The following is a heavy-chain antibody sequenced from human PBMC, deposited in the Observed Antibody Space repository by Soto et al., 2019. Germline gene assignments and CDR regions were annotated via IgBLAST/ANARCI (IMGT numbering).Heavy chain of an antibody. CDR1: GGSIRNNY. J-gene: IGHJ4*02. CDR2: IYYTGTS. V-gene: IGHV4-59*08. Sequence: QVQLQESGPGLVKPSETLSLTCTVSGGSIRNNYWSWIRQPPGKGLEWVGYIYYTGTSKYNPSLKSRVTISADSSKNHFSLKLDSVTAAYTAVYYCARLGGYYQAFDTWGQATLVTVSS. CDR3: ARLGGYYQAFDT. D-gene: IGHD3-3*01.